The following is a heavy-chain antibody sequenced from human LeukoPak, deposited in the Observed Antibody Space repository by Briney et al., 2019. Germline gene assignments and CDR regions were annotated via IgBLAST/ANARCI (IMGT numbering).Heavy chain of an antibody. CDR2: IDYSGGST. J-gene: IGHJ4*02. CDR3: ATVGLGFAHYSDISGNN. CDR1: GFTLSSYE. D-gene: IGHD3-22*01. Sequence: GGSLRLSCAASGFTLSSYEMSWIRQAPGKGLEWVSSIDYSGGSTYYADSVKGRFTISRDNSKNTLYLQMNSLRAEDTAVYFCATVGLGFAHYSDISGNNWGQGTLVTVSS. V-gene: IGHV3-23*01.